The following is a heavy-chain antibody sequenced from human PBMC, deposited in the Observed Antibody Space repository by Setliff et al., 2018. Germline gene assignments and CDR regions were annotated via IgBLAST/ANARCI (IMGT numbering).Heavy chain of an antibody. CDR1: GGFISSYY. V-gene: IGHV4-59*08. D-gene: IGHD3-10*01. CDR2: IYSSGST. J-gene: IGHJ6*03. CDR3: ARHVGSRSRGYNYYYYYMDV. Sequence: SETLSLTCTVSGGFISSYYWSWIRQPPGRGLEWIGYIYSSGSTNYNPSLKSRVTISVDTSKNQFSLKLTSVTAADTAVYYCARHVGSRSRGYNYYYYYMDVWGKGTTVTVSS.